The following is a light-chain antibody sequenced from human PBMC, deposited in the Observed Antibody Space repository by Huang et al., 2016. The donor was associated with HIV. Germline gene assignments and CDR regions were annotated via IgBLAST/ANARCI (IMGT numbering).Light chain of an antibody. CDR2: EVS. Sequence: EIVMTQTPFSLSVTPGQPASISCKSSQSLLHSDGKTYLYWYLQKPGQPPQLLIYEVSNRFSGVPYRFSGSGSGRDYTVKIGQVEAEDVGVYYCVHSTQHPYTFGQGTKLGIK. J-gene: IGKJ2*01. CDR1: QSLLHSDGKTY. CDR3: VHSTQHPYT. V-gene: IGKV2D-29*01.